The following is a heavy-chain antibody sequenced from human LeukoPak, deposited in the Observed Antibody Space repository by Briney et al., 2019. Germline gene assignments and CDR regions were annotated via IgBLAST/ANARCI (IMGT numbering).Heavy chain of an antibody. CDR1: GFTFSSYA. D-gene: IGHD4-17*01. Sequence: GGSLRLSCAASGFTFSSYAMSWVRQAPGKGLEWVSAISGSGGSIYYADSVKGRFTISRDNSKNTLYLQMNSLRAEDTAVYYCAKVDYAEYLAALDIWAQGTMVTVSS. CDR2: ISGSGGSI. J-gene: IGHJ3*02. V-gene: IGHV3-23*01. CDR3: AKVDYAEYLAALDI.